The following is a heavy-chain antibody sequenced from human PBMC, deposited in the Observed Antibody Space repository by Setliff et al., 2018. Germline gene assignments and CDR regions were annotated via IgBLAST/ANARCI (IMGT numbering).Heavy chain of an antibody. CDR2: ISSRSSHI. V-gene: IGHV3-21*01. D-gene: IGHD3-22*01. CDR1: GFTFSTYT. CDR3: AKDPGDSSGSFEY. J-gene: IGHJ4*02. Sequence: ETLSLSCAASGFTFSTYTINWVRQAPGKGLEWVSTISSRSSHIYHADSVKGRFTVSRDNSKNTLYLQMNSLRAEDTAVYYCAKDPGDSSGSFEYWGQGTPVTVSS.